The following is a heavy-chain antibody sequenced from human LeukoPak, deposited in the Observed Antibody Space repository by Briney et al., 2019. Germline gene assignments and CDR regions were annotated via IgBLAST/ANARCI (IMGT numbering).Heavy chain of an antibody. CDR1: VGPISISSYT. CDR3: ASLGATIDY. CDR2: IQISGAV. J-gene: IGHJ4*02. V-gene: IGHV4-61*02. Sequence: SETLSFTGTVSVGPISISSYTGNWIRQPAGKGLEWIGRIQISGAVDYNPSLKSRVTMSLDTSNNQVSLRLNSVTAADTAVYYCASLGATIDYWGPGTLVTVSS. D-gene: IGHD4/OR15-4a*01.